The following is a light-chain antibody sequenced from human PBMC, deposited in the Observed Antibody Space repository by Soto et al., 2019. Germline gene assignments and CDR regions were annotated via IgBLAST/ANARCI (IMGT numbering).Light chain of an antibody. Sequence: EIVLTQSPGFLSLSPGERATLSCRASQSVSNDFLAWYQQKPSQALRLLIYGASTRATDVPDRFSGSGSGADFTLTISRMQHEDVSVYYYQQYGNSPPRTFGQGTKVE. CDR3: QQYGNSPPRT. CDR2: GAS. V-gene: IGKV3-20*01. CDR1: QSVSNDF. J-gene: IGKJ1*01.